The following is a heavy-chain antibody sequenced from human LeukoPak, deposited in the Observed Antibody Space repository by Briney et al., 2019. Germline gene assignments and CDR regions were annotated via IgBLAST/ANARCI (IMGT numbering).Heavy chain of an antibody. J-gene: IGHJ4*02. CDR2: ISYEGSNK. D-gene: IGHD6-19*01. Sequence: GRSLRLSCAASGFTFSSYGMHWVRQALGKGLEWVAVISYEGSNKYYADSVKGRFTISRDNSKNTLFLQMNSLRAEDTAVYHCAKHSQWLGHLDYWGQGTLVTVSS. CDR3: AKHSQWLGHLDY. CDR1: GFTFSSYG. V-gene: IGHV3-30*18.